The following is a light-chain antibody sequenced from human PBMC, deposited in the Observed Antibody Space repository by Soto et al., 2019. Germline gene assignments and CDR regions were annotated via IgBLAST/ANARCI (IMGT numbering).Light chain of an antibody. J-gene: IGLJ2*01. CDR3: SSYTSSSTVV. V-gene: IGLV2-14*01. CDR1: SSDVGGYNY. Sequence: QSALTQPASVSGSPGQSITISCTGTSSDVGGYNYVSWYQQHPVKAPKLMIYEVSNRPSGVSNRFSGSKSGNTASLTISGLQAEDEADYYGSSYTSSSTVVFGGGTKVTVL. CDR2: EVS.